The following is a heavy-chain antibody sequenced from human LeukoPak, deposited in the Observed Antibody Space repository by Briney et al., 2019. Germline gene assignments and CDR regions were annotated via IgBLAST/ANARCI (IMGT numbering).Heavy chain of an antibody. Sequence: GGSLRLSCAASGFAFSSYWMAWVRQAPGKGLEWVANIDQGGSDKNYVDSVKGRFTISRDNARNSLYLQMNSLRVEDTAVYFCARGYNSALDYWGRGVLVTVSS. CDR1: GFAFSSYW. V-gene: IGHV3-7*04. D-gene: IGHD6-19*01. CDR2: IDQGGSDK. CDR3: ARGYNSALDY. J-gene: IGHJ4*02.